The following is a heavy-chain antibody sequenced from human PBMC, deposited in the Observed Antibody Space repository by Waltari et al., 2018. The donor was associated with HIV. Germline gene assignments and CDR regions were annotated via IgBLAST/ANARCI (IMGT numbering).Heavy chain of an antibody. V-gene: IGHV1-69*01. Sequence: QVQLVQSGAEVKKPGSSVKVSCRASGDTFRTYTISWVRQAPGQGLEWMGGITPIFKTTKYAQKFQGRVTLTADESTRTTYMELTSLRSDDTAMYYCARNGGYAPAYWGQGTLVTVSS. CDR1: GDTFRTYT. J-gene: IGHJ4*02. CDR2: ITPIFKTT. CDR3: ARNGGYAPAY. D-gene: IGHD5-12*01.